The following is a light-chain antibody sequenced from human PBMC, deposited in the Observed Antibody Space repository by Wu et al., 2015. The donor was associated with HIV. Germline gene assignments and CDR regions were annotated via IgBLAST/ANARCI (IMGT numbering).Light chain of an antibody. V-gene: IGKV3-20*01. CDR3: QQYGSSPWT. CDR2: GAS. J-gene: IGKJ1*01. CDR1: QSVSSSY. Sequence: EIVLTQSPGTLSLSPGERATLSCRASQSVSSSYLAWYQQKPGQAPRLLIYGASSRATGIPDRFSGSGSGTDFTLTISRLEPEDFAVYYCQQYGSSPWTFGQGDQGGN.